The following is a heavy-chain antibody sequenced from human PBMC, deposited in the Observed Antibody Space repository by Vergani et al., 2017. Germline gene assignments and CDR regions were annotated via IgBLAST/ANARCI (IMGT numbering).Heavy chain of an antibody. J-gene: IGHJ4*02. CDR3: ARVSARGGRAAAGEIDY. CDR1: GGSISSSSYY. V-gene: IGHV4-39*07. CDR2: FYYSGST. D-gene: IGHD6-13*01. Sequence: QLQLQESGPGLVKPSETLSLTCTVPGGSISSSSYYWGWIRQPPGRGLGWIGSFYYSGSTYYHRSLKSRVTISVDTAKNHFSLKLSSVTAADTAVYYCARVSARGGRAAAGEIDYWGQGTLVTVSS.